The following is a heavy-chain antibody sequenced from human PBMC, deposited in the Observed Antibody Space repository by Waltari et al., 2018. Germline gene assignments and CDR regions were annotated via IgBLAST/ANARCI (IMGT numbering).Heavy chain of an antibody. CDR3: AREEIYFDTSGYYFDY. V-gene: IGHV4-39*07. CDR2: IYYSGSK. D-gene: IGHD3-22*01. CDR1: GGSISSSLYY. J-gene: IGHJ4*02. Sequence: QLQLQESGPGLVKPSETLSLTCTVSGGSISSSLYYWGWIRQPPGKGLEWIGSIYYSGSKYYNTSLRSRLTISVDTSKNQFSLKVSSVTAADTAVYYCAREEIYFDTSGYYFDYWGQGTLVTVSS.